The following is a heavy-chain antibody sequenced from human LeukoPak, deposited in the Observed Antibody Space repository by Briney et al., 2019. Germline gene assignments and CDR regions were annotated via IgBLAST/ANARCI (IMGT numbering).Heavy chain of an antibody. Sequence: SETLSLTCTISGDSIDPYSWICIRQPPGKGREWIVYISHIGTIKYNTSFMSPVSMGLSKPTNLFSFSLRSVSTTDTACSFLATHEGFTVFNYWGRGVPVIVSS. D-gene: IGHD5/OR15-5a*01. CDR3: ATHEGFTVFNY. CDR1: GDSIDPYS. CDR2: ISHIGTI. J-gene: IGHJ1*01. V-gene: IGHV4-59*08.